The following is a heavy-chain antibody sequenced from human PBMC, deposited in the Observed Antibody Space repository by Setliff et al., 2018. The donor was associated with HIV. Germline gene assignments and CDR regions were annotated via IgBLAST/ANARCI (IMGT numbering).Heavy chain of an antibody. CDR1: GGSISDSDFY. D-gene: IGHD3-10*01. CDR3: ARSGFGYYYYYMDV. J-gene: IGHJ6*03. Sequence: SETLSLTCTVSGGSISDSDFYWSWIRQSPGKGLEWIGYIYHSGTTNKNPSLKSRVTMSVDPSKNQFYLKLTSVTAADTAVYYCARSGFGYYYYYMDVWGKGATVTVSS. V-gene: IGHV4-61*05. CDR2: IYHSGTT.